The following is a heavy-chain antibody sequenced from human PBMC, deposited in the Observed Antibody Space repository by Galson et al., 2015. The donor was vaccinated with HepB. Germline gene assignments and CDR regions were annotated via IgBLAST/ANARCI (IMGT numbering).Heavy chain of an antibody. CDR1: GFTFSSYA. Sequence: SLRLSCVASGFTFSSYAMSWVRQAPGKGLEWVTAISGSGGSTYYADSVKGRFTISRDNSKNTLYLQMNSLRAEDTAVYYCAKISSYDFWSESIFDYWGQGTLVTVSS. D-gene: IGHD3-3*01. CDR2: ISGSGGST. J-gene: IGHJ4*02. V-gene: IGHV3-23*01. CDR3: AKISSYDFWSESIFDY.